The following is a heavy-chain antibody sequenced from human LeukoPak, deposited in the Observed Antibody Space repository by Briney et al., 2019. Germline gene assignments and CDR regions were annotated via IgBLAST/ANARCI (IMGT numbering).Heavy chain of an antibody. J-gene: IGHJ6*04. CDR3: ARGVVPRSARYYYGSAQGMDV. V-gene: IGHV4-34*01. CDR2: INHTGCT. Sequence: SETVSLTCAVYGGFFSGYYWSWLRQPPGKGLEWIGGINHTGCTSHNPSVISRVTISVDTSKTQFSLKLSSVSAAGTAVYYCARGVVPRSARYYYGSAQGMDVWGKGTTVTVSS. CDR1: GGFFSGYY. D-gene: IGHD3-10*01.